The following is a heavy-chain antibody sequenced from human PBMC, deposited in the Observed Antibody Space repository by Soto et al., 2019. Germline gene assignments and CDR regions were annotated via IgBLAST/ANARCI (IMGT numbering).Heavy chain of an antibody. CDR3: ARGGINGWSLDC. J-gene: IGHJ4*02. CDR2: IWYDGSDK. CDR1: GFTFSNYA. V-gene: IGHV3-33*01. D-gene: IGHD6-19*01. Sequence: QVQLVESGGGVVQPGRSLRLSCAASGFTFSNYAMHWVRQAPGKGLEWVAIIWYDGSDKYYADSEEGRFTIFRDNSKNTLYPQLNSLRAEDTAVYYCARGGINGWSLDCWGQGTLVTVSS.